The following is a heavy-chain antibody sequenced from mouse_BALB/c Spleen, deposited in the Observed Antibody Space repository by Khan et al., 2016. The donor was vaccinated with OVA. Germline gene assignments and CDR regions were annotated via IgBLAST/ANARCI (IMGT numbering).Heavy chain of an antibody. V-gene: IGHV1S132*01. J-gene: IGHJ2*01. CDR1: GYIFTSYW. D-gene: IGHD3-2*02. Sequence: QVQLQQSGAELVRPGASVNLSCKTSGYIFTSYWIHWVKQRSGQGLEWFARIYPGTNNTYYNEKLKDKVTLTADKSSSTVYMQLSSLKSEDSAVYFCAREEAWYYFDYWGQGTTLTVSS. CDR2: IYPGTNNT. CDR3: AREEAWYYFDY.